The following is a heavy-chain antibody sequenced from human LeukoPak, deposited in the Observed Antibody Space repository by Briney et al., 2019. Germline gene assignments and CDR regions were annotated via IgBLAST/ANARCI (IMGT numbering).Heavy chain of an antibody. D-gene: IGHD2-15*01. J-gene: IGHJ1*01. CDR1: GFTFSSYE. CDR2: ISSSGSTI. CDR3: ASDSYSPEYFQH. V-gene: IGHV3-48*03. Sequence: GGSLRLSCAASGFTFSSYEMNWVRQAPGKGLEWVSYISSSGSTIYYADSVKGRFTISRDNSKNTLYLQMNSLRAEDTAVYYCASDSYSPEYFQHWGQGTLVTVSS.